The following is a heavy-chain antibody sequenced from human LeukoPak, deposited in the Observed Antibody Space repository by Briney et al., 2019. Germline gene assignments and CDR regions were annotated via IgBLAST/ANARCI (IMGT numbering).Heavy chain of an antibody. CDR1: GFIFSSFN. CDR3: ATSVV. Sequence: SGGSLRLSCAASGFIFSSFNMNWVRQVPGKGLEWISHISTTGGDMYYADSVKGRFTISRDNAKNSLYLQMNNLRDEDTAIYYCATSVVRGQGTLVTVSA. V-gene: IGHV3-48*02. CDR2: ISTTGGDM. J-gene: IGHJ4*02.